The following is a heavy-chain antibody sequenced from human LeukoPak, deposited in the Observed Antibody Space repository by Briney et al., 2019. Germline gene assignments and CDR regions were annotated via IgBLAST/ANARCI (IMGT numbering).Heavy chain of an antibody. J-gene: IGHJ3*02. CDR3: ARTEGGYCSGGSCFAFDI. Sequence: GGSLRLSCAASGFTFSNYWMHWVRQAPGKGLVWVSRINTDGSSTSYVDSVKGRFTISRDNAKNSLYLQMNSLRAEDTALYYCARTEGGYCSGGSCFAFDIWGQGTMVTVSS. CDR2: INTDGSST. V-gene: IGHV3-74*01. D-gene: IGHD2-15*01. CDR1: GFTFSNYW.